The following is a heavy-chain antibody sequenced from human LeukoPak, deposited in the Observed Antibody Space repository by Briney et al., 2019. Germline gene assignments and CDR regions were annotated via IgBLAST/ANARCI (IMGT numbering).Heavy chain of an antibody. CDR2: ISYDGSDE. CDR3: ATAVASSSGWYADY. D-gene: IGHD6-19*01. CDR1: GLAFSSYS. V-gene: IGHV3-30*04. Sequence: GGSLRLSCVASGLAFSSYSMHWVRQAPGKGLEWVGVISYDGSDEYYTDSVKGRFTISRDNSKNTLYLQMNSLRAEDTAVYYCATAVASSSGWYADYWGQGTPVTVSS. J-gene: IGHJ4*02.